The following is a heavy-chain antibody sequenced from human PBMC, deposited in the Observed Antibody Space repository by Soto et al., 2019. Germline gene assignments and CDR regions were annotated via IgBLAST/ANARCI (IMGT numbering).Heavy chain of an antibody. CDR3: ARARIALAGTLSYYYGMDV. CDR2: IIPIFGTA. V-gene: IGHV1-69*13. Sequence: ASVKVSCKASGGTFSSYAISWVRQAPGQGLEWMGGIIPIFGTANYAQKFQGRVTITADESTSTAYMELSSLRSEDTAVYYCARARIALAGTLSYYYGMDVWGQGTTVTVSS. J-gene: IGHJ6*02. D-gene: IGHD6-13*01. CDR1: GGTFSSYA.